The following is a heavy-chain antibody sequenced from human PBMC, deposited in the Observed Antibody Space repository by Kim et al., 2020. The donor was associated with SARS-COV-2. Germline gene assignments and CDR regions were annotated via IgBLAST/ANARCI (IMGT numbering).Heavy chain of an antibody. D-gene: IGHD3-16*02. J-gene: IGHJ4*02. V-gene: IGHV3-11*05. Sequence: GGSLRLSCAASGFTFSDYYMSWIRQAPGKGLEWVSYISSSSSYTNYADSVKGRFTISRDNAKNSLYLQMNSLRAEDTAVYYCARALTFGGVIAPHYWGQGTLVTVSS. CDR2: ISSSSSYT. CDR1: GFTFSDYY. CDR3: ARALTFGGVIAPHY.